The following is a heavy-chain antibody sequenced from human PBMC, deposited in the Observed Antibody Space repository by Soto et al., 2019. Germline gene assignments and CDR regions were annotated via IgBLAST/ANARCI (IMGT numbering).Heavy chain of an antibody. J-gene: IGHJ5*02. CDR1: GYTLTELS. D-gene: IGHD6-13*01. CDR2: IDPENGET. Sequence: ASVKVSCKVSGYTLTELSMHWVRQAPGKGLEWMGWIDPENGETNYAQKFQGRVTMTTDTSTSTAYMELRSLRSDDTAVYYCARDLPGIAIGFDPWGQGTLVTVSS. CDR3: ARDLPGIAIGFDP. V-gene: IGHV1-24*01.